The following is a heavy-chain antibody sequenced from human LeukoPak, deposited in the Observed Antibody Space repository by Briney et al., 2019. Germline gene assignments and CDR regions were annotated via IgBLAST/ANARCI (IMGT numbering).Heavy chain of an antibody. CDR1: GGSISSYY. D-gene: IGHD2-21*01. CDR2: IYYSGST. J-gene: IGHJ6*03. V-gene: IGHV4-59*01. CDR3: ARNPAYCGGDCPYYYYYYMDV. Sequence: SETLSLTCTVSGGSISSYYWSWIRQPPGKGLEWIGYIYYSGSTNYNPSLKSRVTISVDTSKNQFSLKLSSVTAADTAVYYCARNPAYCGGDCPYYYYYYMDVWGTGTTVTVSS.